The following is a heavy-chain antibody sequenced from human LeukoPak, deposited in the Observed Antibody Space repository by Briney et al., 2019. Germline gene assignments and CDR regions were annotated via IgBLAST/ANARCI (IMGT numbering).Heavy chain of an antibody. D-gene: IGHD2-21*02. CDR1: GFTFSSYS. Sequence: PGGSLRLPCAASGFTFSSYSMSWVRQAPGKGLEWVSAMYTGGTTYYADSVTGRFTVSRDTSRNTLFLHMDSLRAEDTAVYYCAKDEVTSGGGLASWGQGTLVIVSS. V-gene: IGHV3-53*01. CDR3: AKDEVTSGGGLAS. J-gene: IGHJ5*01. CDR2: MYTGGTT.